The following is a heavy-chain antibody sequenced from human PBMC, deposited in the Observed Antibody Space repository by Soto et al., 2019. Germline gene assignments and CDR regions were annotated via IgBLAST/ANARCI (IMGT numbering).Heavy chain of an antibody. V-gene: IGHV4-39*01. D-gene: IGHD2-21*01. Sequence: SETLSLTCTVSGGSISSSSYYWGWIRQPPGQGLEWIGSIYDSGSTYDNPSLKSRVTISVDTSKNQFSLKLSSVTDADTAVYYCARRSTGVELLKGNRYHMDVWGKGTTVTVSS. CDR2: IYDSGST. CDR3: ARRSTGVELLKGNRYHMDV. CDR1: GGSISSSSYY. J-gene: IGHJ6*03.